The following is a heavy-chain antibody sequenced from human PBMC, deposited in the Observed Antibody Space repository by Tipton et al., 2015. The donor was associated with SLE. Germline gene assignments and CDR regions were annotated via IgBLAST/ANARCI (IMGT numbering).Heavy chain of an antibody. CDR1: GGSISSHY. CDR3: ARVRTTVTI. CDR2: IYYSGST. D-gene: IGHD4-17*01. Sequence: TLSLTCTVSGGSISSHYWSWIRQPPGKGLEWIGYIYYSGSTNYNPSLKSRVTISVDTSKNQFSLKLSSVTAADTAVYYCARVRTTVTIWGQGTLVTVSS. J-gene: IGHJ4*02. V-gene: IGHV4-59*11.